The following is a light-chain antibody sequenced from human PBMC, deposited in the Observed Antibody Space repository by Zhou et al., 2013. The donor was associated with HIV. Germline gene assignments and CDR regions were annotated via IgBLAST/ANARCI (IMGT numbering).Light chain of an antibody. CDR3: QQRLTWPPIT. CDR2: AAS. V-gene: IGKV3D-20*02. J-gene: IGKJ4*01. Sequence: EIVLTQSPDTLSLSPGERVTLSCRASQSIGSTYLAWYQQKPGQAPRLLIYAASSRPTGIPDKFSGSGSGTDFSLTISRLEPEDFAVYYCQQRLTWPPITFGGGTKVEIK. CDR1: QSIGSTY.